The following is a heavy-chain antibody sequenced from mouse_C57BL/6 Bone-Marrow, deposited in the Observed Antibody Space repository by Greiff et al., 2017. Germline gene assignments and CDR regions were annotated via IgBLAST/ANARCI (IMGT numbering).Heavy chain of an antibody. CDR1: GYTFTSYW. J-gene: IGHJ1*03. Sequence: VQLQQPGTELVKPGASVKLSCKASGYTFTSYWMHWVKQTPGQGLEWIGNINTSNGGTNYNDTFKSKATLTVDKSSSTAYMQLSSLTSEDSAVYCCARCSSYHWYYEVWGTGTTVTVSS. CDR2: INTSNGGT. D-gene: IGHD1-1*01. V-gene: IGHV1-53*01. CDR3: ARCSSYHWYYEV.